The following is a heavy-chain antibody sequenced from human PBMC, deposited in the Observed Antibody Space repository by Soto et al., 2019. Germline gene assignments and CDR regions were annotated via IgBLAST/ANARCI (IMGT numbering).Heavy chain of an antibody. J-gene: IGHJ4*02. Sequence: GESLKISCQGSGYTFSSYCIAWVRQMPGKGLEWMGIIFPRDFDTRYSPSFQGHVTISVDKSIKTAYLQWSSLRASDTAMYYCARGYNSVWSIHTYYIDDWGPGTMVTVSS. CDR3: ARGYNSVWSIHTYYIDD. CDR2: IFPRDFDT. V-gene: IGHV5-51*01. D-gene: IGHD6-19*01. CDR1: GYTFSSYC.